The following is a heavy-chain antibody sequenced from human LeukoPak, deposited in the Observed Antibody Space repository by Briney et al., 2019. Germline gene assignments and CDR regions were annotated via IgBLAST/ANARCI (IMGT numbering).Heavy chain of an antibody. Sequence: GGSLRLSCAASGFPFSIYSMNWVRQAPGKGLEWVSSISGSSNDIYYADSVKGRFTISRDNAKNSLYLQMNSLRAEDTAVYYCATDYYCSGGSCYPPDWGQGTLVTVSS. D-gene: IGHD2-15*01. CDR3: ATDYYCSGGSCYPPD. CDR1: GFPFSIYS. CDR2: ISGSSNDI. V-gene: IGHV3-21*01. J-gene: IGHJ4*02.